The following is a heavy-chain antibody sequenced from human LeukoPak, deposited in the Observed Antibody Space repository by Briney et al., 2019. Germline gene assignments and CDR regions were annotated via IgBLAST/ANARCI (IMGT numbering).Heavy chain of an antibody. J-gene: IGHJ4*02. D-gene: IGHD3-22*01. V-gene: IGHV3-30*02. CDR1: GFTFSSYG. Sequence: GGSLRLSCAASGFTFSSYGMHWVRQAPGKGLEWVAFIRYDGSNKYYADSVKGRFTISRDNSKNTLYLQMNSLRAEDTAVYYCAKDRKLHYYDSSGYIDYWGQGTLVTVSS. CDR2: IRYDGSNK. CDR3: AKDRKLHYYDSSGYIDY.